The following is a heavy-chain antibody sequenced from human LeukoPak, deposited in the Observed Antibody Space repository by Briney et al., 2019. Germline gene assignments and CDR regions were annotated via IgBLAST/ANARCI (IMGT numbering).Heavy chain of an antibody. CDR2: ISWDGGST. CDR1: GFTFDDYA. J-gene: IGHJ4*02. D-gene: IGHD2-2*01. V-gene: IGHV3-43*02. CDR3: AKGRWYQPTLDY. Sequence: GGSLRLSCAASGFTFDDYAMHWVRQAPGKGMEWVSLISWDGGSTYYADSVKGRFTISRDNSKNSLYLQMNSLRTEDTALYYCAKGRWYQPTLDYWGQGTLVTVSS.